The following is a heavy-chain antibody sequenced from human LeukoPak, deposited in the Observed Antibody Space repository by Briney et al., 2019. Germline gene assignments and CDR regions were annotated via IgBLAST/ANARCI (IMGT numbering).Heavy chain of an antibody. CDR1: GFTFNNAW. Sequence: GGSLRLSCAASGFTFNNAWMSWVRQAPGKGLEWVGRIKSKTDGGTTDYAAPVKGRSTISRDDSKNTLYLQMNSLKTEDTAVYYCTTDLTYGSGSYWGQGTLVTVSS. D-gene: IGHD3-10*01. J-gene: IGHJ4*02. V-gene: IGHV3-15*01. CDR3: TTDLTYGSGSY. CDR2: IKSKTDGGTT.